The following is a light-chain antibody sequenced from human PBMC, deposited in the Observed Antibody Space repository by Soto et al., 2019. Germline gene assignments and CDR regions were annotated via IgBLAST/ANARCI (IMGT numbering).Light chain of an antibody. CDR2: KAS. V-gene: IGKV1-5*03. CDR3: QQYNSYWT. J-gene: IGKJ1*01. CDR1: QSISSS. Sequence: DIQMTQSPSTLSASVGDRVTITCRASQSISSSLAWYQQKPGKAPKLLIFKASSLEGGVPSRFSGSGSGTEFTLTSSRVQPDDFATYYCQQYNSYWTFGQGTKVEIK.